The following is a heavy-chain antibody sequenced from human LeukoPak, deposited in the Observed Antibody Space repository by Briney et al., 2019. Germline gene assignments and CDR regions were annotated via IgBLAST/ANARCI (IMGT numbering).Heavy chain of an antibody. J-gene: IGHJ2*01. Sequence: SETLSLTCTVSGGSISSYYWSWIRQPPGKGLEWIGYIYYSGSTNYNPSLKNRVTISVDTSKNQFSLKLSSVTAADTAVYYCARDPGWHFDLWGRGTLVTVSS. CDR1: GGSISSYY. V-gene: IGHV4-59*01. CDR3: ARDPGWHFDL. CDR2: IYYSGST.